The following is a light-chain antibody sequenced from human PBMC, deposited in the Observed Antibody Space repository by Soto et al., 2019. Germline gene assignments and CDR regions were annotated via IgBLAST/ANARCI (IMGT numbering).Light chain of an antibody. V-gene: IGLV2-14*01. CDR3: SSYTTCLIYV. J-gene: IGLJ1*01. CDR1: INDVGSYNY. Sequence: QSIVTHSSSSSRSPEESVTISCTGTINDVGSYNYVSWYQQHPGKVPKFLIYEVSIRPSGVSNRFSGFKSGNTASLTISGLQAEDEADYYCSSYTTCLIYVFGTGIRVTV. CDR2: EVS.